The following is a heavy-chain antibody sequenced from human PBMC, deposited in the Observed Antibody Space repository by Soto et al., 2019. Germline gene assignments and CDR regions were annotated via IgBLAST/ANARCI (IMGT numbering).Heavy chain of an antibody. D-gene: IGHD2-2*01. CDR2: ISSSSSYT. CDR1: GFTFSHYY. V-gene: IGHV3-11*05. CDR3: ARVESEPDDY. Sequence: QVQLVESGGGLVKPGGSLRLSCAASGFTFSHYYMSWIRQAPGKGLEWVSYISSSSSYTNYADSGKGRFTISRDNAKNSLYLQMNSLRAEDTAVYYCARVESEPDDYWGQGTLVTVSS. J-gene: IGHJ4*02.